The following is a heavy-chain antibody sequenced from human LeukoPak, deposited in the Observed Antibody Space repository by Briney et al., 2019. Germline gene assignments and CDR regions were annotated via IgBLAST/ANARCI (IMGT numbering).Heavy chain of an antibody. CDR2: IYYSGST. Sequence: SETLSLTCTVSGGSISSYYWSWIRQPPGKGLEWIGYIYYSGSTNYNPSLKSRVTISVDTSKNQFSLKLSSVTAADTAVYYCFLWGGYEMTWFDTWGQGTLVAVSS. J-gene: IGHJ5*02. D-gene: IGHD3-16*01. CDR1: GGSISSYY. V-gene: IGHV4-59*01. CDR3: FLWGGYEMTWFDT.